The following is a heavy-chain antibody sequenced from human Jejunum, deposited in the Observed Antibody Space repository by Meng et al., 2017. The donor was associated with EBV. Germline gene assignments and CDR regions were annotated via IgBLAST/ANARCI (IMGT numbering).Heavy chain of an antibody. CDR1: SGSTFSSNW. V-gene: IGHV4-4*02. CDR3: ASIHPSIDS. CDR2: IDHSGST. Sequence: HQNASGPQRVQPSATRALTGASSSGSTFSSNWWPWVRQPPGKGLEWIGEIDHSGSTNYNPALKSRITMSLDKSKNQFSLKLRSVTAADTAVYYCASIHPSIDSWGPGTLVTVSS. D-gene: IGHD2-21*01. J-gene: IGHJ4*02.